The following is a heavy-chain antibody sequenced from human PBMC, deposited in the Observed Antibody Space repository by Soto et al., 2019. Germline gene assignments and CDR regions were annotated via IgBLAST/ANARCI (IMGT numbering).Heavy chain of an antibody. Sequence: ASVKVSCKASGYTFASCGISWVRQAPGQGLEWMGWISAYNGNTNYAQKLQGRVTMTTDTSTSTAYMELRSLRSDDTAVYYCAREDVDTAMVTGPYYYYGMDVWGQGTTVTVSS. D-gene: IGHD5-18*01. CDR3: AREDVDTAMVTGPYYYYGMDV. CDR1: GYTFASCG. J-gene: IGHJ6*02. V-gene: IGHV1-18*01. CDR2: ISAYNGNT.